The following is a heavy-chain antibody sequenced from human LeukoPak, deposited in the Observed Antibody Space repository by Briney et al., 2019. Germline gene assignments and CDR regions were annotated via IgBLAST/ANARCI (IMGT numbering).Heavy chain of an antibody. Sequence: PSETLSLTCTVSGGSISSYYRSWIRQPPGKGLEWIGYIYYSGSTNYNPSLKSRVTISVDTSKNQFSLKLSSVTAADTAVYYCARGGSGSYYYFDYWGQGTLVTVSS. CDR1: GGSISSYY. V-gene: IGHV4-59*01. CDR3: ARGGSGSYYYFDY. D-gene: IGHD1-26*01. J-gene: IGHJ4*02. CDR2: IYYSGST.